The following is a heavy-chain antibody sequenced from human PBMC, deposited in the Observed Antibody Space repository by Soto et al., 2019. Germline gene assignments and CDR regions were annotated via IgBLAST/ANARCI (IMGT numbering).Heavy chain of an antibody. J-gene: IGHJ6*02. CDR1: GGTFSSYA. V-gene: IGHV1-69*13. Sequence: AASVKVSCRASGGTFSSYAISWVRQAPGQGLEWMGGIIPIFGTANYAQKFQGRVTITADESTSTAYMELSSLRSEDTAVYYCARDGNRGIQLWSRAHYYGMDVWGQGTTVTVSS. D-gene: IGHD5-18*01. CDR3: ARDGNRGIQLWSRAHYYGMDV. CDR2: IIPIFGTA.